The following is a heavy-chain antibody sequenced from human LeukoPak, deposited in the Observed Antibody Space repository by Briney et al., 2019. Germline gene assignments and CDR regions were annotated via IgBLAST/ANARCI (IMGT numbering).Heavy chain of an antibody. V-gene: IGHV4-59*08. CDR1: GGSISSYY. J-gene: IGHJ6*03. CDR3: AITRDGLRDYYYYMDV. D-gene: IGHD5-24*01. Sequence: NPSETLSLTCTVSGGSISSYYWSWIRQPPGKGLEWIGYIYYSGSTNYNPSLKSRVTTSVDTSKNQFSLKLSSVTAADTAVYYCAITRDGLRDYYYYMDVWGKGTTVTVSS. CDR2: IYYSGST.